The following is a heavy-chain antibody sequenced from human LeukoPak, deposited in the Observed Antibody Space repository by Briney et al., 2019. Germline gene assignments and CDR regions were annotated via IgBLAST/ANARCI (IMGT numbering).Heavy chain of an antibody. CDR3: ASPRVGFSGYYFDY. CDR2: IIPIFGTA. CDR1: GGTFSSYA. J-gene: IGHJ4*02. Sequence: SVKVSCKASGGTFSSYAISWVRQAPGQGLEWMGGIIPIFGTANYAQKFQGRVTITTDESTSTAYMELSSLRSEDTAVYYCASPRVGFSGYYFDYWGQGTLVTVSS. D-gene: IGHD3-10*01. V-gene: IGHV1-69*05.